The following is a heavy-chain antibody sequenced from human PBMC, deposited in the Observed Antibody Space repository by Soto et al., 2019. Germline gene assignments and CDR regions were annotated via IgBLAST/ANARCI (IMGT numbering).Heavy chain of an antibody. CDR3: ARYSGSYWHYLDF. CDR1: GYSFASHW. V-gene: IGHV5-51*01. Sequence: LKISCKGSGYSFASHWVAWVRQMPEKGLEWIGTIYPGDSDTKYSSAFRGHVTISADTSVSTAYLQWRSLEATDSAIYYCARYSGSYWHYLDFWGQGTLVTVSS. J-gene: IGHJ4*02. CDR2: IYPGDSDT. D-gene: IGHD1-26*01.